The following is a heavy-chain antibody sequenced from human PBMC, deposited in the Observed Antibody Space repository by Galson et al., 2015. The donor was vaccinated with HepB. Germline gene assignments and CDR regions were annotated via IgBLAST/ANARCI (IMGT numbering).Heavy chain of an antibody. J-gene: IGHJ2*01. CDR2: ITSGSGYI. D-gene: IGHD3-16*01. CDR3: ARDGGTDWLFRYFDL. CDR1: GFIFSSYI. V-gene: IGHV3-21*01. Sequence: SLRLSCAASGFIFSSYIMYWVRQALGKGLEWVSSITSGSGYIYYADSVKGRFTISRDNARNSLYLQMNSLRAEDTAVYYCARDGGTDWLFRYFDLWGRGTLVTVSS.